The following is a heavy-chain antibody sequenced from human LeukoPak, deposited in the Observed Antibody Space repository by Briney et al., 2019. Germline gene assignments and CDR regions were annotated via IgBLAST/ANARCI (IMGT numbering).Heavy chain of an antibody. V-gene: IGHV4-39*01. CDR1: GGSISSSSYY. CDR2: IYYSGST. J-gene: IGHJ6*02. D-gene: IGHD2-2*01. Sequence: SATLSLTCTVSGGSISSSSYYWGWIRQPPGKGLQWIGSIYYSGSTYYNPSLKSRVTISVDTSKNQFSLKLSSVTAADTAVYYCAIVVVPAATGYYYYGMDVWGQGTTVTVSS. CDR3: AIVVVPAATGYYYYGMDV.